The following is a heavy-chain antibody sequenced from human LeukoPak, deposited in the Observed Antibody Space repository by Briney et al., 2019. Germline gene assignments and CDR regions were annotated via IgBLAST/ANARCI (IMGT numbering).Heavy chain of an antibody. CDR3: AKGGGYSYGYFDY. CDR1: GFTFSSYG. J-gene: IGHJ4*02. D-gene: IGHD5-18*01. CDR2: ISGSGGST. Sequence: PGGSRRLSCAASGFTFSSYGMSWVRQAPGKGLEWVSAISGSGGSTYYADSVKGRFTISRDNSKNTLYLQMNSLRAEDTAVYYCAKGGGYSYGYFDYWGQGTLVTVSS. V-gene: IGHV3-23*01.